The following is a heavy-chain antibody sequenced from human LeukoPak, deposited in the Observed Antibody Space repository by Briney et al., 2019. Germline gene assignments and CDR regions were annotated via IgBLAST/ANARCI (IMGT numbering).Heavy chain of an antibody. V-gene: IGHV3-9*01. Sequence: GGSLRLSCAASGFDFTTYAMHWVRQAPGKGLEWVSGISWNSGSIGYADSVKGRFTISRDNTKNSLYLQMNSLRAEDTALYYCAKDIYYDSSGYRCFDYWGQGTLVTVSS. CDR2: ISWNSGSI. CDR1: GFDFTTYA. D-gene: IGHD3-22*01. J-gene: IGHJ4*02. CDR3: AKDIYYDSSGYRCFDY.